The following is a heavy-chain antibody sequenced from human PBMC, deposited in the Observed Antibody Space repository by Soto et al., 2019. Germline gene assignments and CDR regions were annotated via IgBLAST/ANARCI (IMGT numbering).Heavy chain of an antibody. CDR3: AAFSPSRYNYFDY. V-gene: IGHV1-18*01. Sequence: ASVKVSCKASGYTFTSYGISWVRQAPGQGLEWMGWISADNGNTNYAQKLQGRVTMTTDTSTNTAYMELSSLRSEDTAVYYCAAFSPSRYNYFDYWGQGTLVTVSS. D-gene: IGHD6-13*01. CDR2: ISADNGNT. J-gene: IGHJ4*02. CDR1: GYTFTSYG.